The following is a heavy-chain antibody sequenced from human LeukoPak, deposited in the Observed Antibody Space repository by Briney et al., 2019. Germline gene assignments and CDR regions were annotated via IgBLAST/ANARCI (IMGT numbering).Heavy chain of an antibody. CDR1: GYSINNGYY. D-gene: IGHD2-8*01. V-gene: IGHV4-38-2*02. CDR2: IFHTGST. J-gene: IGHJ3*02. CDR3: AGQWTIFDGFDI. Sequence: PSETLSLTCNVSGYSINNGYYWGWIRQPPGKGLEWIGNIFHTGSTHYNPSLKSRLPISLDTSNNQFSLKLSSVTAADMAMYYCAGQWTIFDGFDIWGQGAMVTVSS.